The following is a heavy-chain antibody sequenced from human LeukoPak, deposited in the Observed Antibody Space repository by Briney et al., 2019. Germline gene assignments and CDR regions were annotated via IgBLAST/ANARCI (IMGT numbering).Heavy chain of an antibody. V-gene: IGHV4-59*01. CDR2: IHYSGST. CDR1: GGSISSYY. CDR3: ARWGSYSSSSTFGY. J-gene: IGHJ4*02. Sequence: SETLSLTCTVPGGSISSYYWSWIRQPPGKGVEWIGDIHYSGSTNYNPSLKSRVTISVDTSKNQFSLKLTSVTAADTAVYYCARWGSYSSSSTFGYWGQGTLVTVSS. D-gene: IGHD6-6*01.